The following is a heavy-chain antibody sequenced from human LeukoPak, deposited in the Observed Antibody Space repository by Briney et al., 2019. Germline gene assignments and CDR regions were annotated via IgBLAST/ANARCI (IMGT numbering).Heavy chain of an antibody. V-gene: IGHV3-7*01. D-gene: IGHD6-13*01. CDR3: ARVRFLQQPGYYFDY. J-gene: IGHJ4*02. Sequence: PGGSLRLSCAASGFTFSIYWMSWVRQAPGKGLEWVANIKQDGSEKYYVDSVKGRFTISRDNAKKSLYLQMNSLRAEDTAVYFCARVRFLQQPGYYFDYWGQGTLVTVSS. CDR1: GFTFSIYW. CDR2: IKQDGSEK.